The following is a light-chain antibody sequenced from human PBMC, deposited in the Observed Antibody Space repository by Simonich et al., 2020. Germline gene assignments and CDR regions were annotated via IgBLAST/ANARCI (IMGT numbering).Light chain of an antibody. V-gene: IGKV1-33*01. CDR2: DAS. Sequence: DIQMTQSPSSLSASVGERVTITCQASQDISNYLNWNQQKQGKAPKLLIYDASNLETGVPSRFSGSGSGTDFTFTISSLQPEDIATYYWQQYDNLPLTFGGGTKVEIK. J-gene: IGKJ4*01. CDR1: QDISNY. CDR3: QQYDNLPLT.